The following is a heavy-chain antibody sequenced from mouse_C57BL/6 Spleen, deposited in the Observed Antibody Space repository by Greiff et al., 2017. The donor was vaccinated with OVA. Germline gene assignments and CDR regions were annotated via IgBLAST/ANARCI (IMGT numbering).Heavy chain of an antibody. CDR2: INPSSGYT. Sequence: QVQLQQSGAELARPGASVKMSCKASGYTFTSYTMHWVKQRPGQGLEWIGYINPSSGYTKYNQKFKDKATLTADKSSSTAYMQLSSLTSEDSAVYYCARSLYYDYDPFAYWGQGTLVTVSA. CDR1: GYTFTSYT. J-gene: IGHJ3*01. CDR3: ARSLYYDYDPFAY. D-gene: IGHD2-4*01. V-gene: IGHV1-4*01.